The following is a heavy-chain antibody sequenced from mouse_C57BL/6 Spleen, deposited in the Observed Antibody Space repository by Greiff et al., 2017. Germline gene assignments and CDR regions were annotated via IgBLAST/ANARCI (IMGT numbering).Heavy chain of an antibody. CDR1: GYSITSGYY. CDR2: ISYDGSN. Sequence: EVKLVESGPGLVKPSQSLSLTCSVTGYSITSGYYWNWIRQFPGNKLEWMGYISYDGSNNYNPSLKNRISITRDTSKNQFFLKLNSVTTEDTATYYCARDRLGLCAYWGQGTLVTVSA. J-gene: IGHJ3*01. V-gene: IGHV3-6*01. D-gene: IGHD4-1*01. CDR3: ARDRLGLCAY.